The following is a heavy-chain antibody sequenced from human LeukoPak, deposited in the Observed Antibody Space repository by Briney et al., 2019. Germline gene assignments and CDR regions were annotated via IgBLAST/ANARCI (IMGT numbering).Heavy chain of an antibody. CDR2: FDPEDGET. D-gene: IGHD5-18*01. J-gene: IGHJ4*02. CDR1: GYTLTELS. Sequence: ASVKVSCKVSGYTLTELSMHWVRQAPGKGLEWMGGFDPEDGETIYAQKFQGRVTITTDESTSTAYMELSSLRSEDTAVYYCARRDTAMALDYWGQGTLVTVSS. CDR3: ARRDTAMALDY. V-gene: IGHV1-24*01.